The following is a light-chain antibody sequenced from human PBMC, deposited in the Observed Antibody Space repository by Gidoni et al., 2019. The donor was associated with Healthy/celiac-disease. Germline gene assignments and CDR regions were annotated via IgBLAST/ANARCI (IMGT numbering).Light chain of an antibody. J-gene: IGKJ2*01. CDR3: QQYNNWPPYT. CDR2: GAS. CDR1: QSVSSN. V-gene: IGKV3-15*01. Sequence: EIVMTQSPATLSVSPGERATISCRASQSVSSNLAWYQQKPGQAPRLLIYGASTRATGIPARFSGSGSGTKFTLTISSLQSEDVAVYYCQQYNNWPPYTFGQGTKLEIK.